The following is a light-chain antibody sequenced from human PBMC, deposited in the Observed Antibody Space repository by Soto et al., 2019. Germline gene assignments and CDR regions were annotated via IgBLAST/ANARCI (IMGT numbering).Light chain of an antibody. CDR3: ATWEDNLTARV. CDR2: RNN. Sequence: QSVLIQPPSASGTPGQRVTISCSGSSSNIGSNYVYWFQQLPGAAPKLLIYRNNQRPSGVPDRFSGSKSGTSASLAISGLRSEGEADYYCATWEDNLTARVFGGGTK. V-gene: IGLV1-47*01. J-gene: IGLJ3*02. CDR1: SSNIGSNY.